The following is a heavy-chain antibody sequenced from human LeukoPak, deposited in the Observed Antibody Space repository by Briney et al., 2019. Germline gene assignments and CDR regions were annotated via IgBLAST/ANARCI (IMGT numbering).Heavy chain of an antibody. J-gene: IGHJ4*02. V-gene: IGHV3-23*01. Sequence: GGSLRLSCAASGFTFSSYAMRWVRQAPGKGLEWVSAISGSGGSTYYADSVKGRFTISRDNSKNTLYLQMNSLRAEDTAVYYCAKDSVAVAGTPFFFDYWGQGTLVTVSS. D-gene: IGHD6-19*01. CDR3: AKDSVAVAGTPFFFDY. CDR2: ISGSGGST. CDR1: GFTFSSYA.